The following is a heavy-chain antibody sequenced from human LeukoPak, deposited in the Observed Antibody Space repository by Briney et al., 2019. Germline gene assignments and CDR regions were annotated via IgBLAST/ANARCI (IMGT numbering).Heavy chain of an antibody. CDR2: INPNSGGT. Sequence: ASVEVSCKASGYTFTGYYMHWVRQAPGQGLEWMGRINPNSGGTNYAQKFQGRVIMTRDTSISTAYMELSRLRSDDTAVYYCARVILGYYGSGSYDYWGQGTLVTVSS. CDR3: ARVILGYYGSGSYDY. D-gene: IGHD3-10*01. CDR1: GYTFTGYY. J-gene: IGHJ4*02. V-gene: IGHV1-2*06.